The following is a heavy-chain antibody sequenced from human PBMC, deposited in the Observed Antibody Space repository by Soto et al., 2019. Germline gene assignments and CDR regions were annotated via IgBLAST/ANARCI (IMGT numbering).Heavy chain of an antibody. D-gene: IGHD3-10*01. CDR1: GGSISSGDYY. Sequence: SETLSLTCTVSGGSISSGDYYWSWIRQPPGKGLEWIGYIYYSGSTYYNPSLKSRVTISVDTSKNQFSLKLSSVTAADTAVYYCARAMVRGVIRYYYYGMDVWGPGPTVTVSS. V-gene: IGHV4-30-4*01. J-gene: IGHJ6*02. CDR2: IYYSGST. CDR3: ARAMVRGVIRYYYYGMDV.